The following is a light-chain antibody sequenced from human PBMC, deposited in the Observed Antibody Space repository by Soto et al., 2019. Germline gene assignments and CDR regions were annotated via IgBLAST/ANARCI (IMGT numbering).Light chain of an antibody. CDR3: QQYGSSPLT. J-gene: IGKJ4*01. V-gene: IGKV3-20*01. CDR2: GAS. Sequence: EIVMTQSPATLSLSPGEGATLSCRASLSPSTNLAWYQQKPGQAPRLLIYGASSRATGIPDRFSGSGSGTDFTLTISRLEPEDFAVYYCQQYGSSPLTFGGGTKVDIK. CDR1: LSPSTN.